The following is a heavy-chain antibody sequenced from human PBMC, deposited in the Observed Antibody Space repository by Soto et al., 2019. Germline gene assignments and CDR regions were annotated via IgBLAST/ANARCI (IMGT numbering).Heavy chain of an antibody. CDR1: GFTFSTYA. CDR3: AKERSSGWSFDY. J-gene: IGHJ4*02. CDR2: ISGSGDST. V-gene: IGHV3-23*01. D-gene: IGHD6-19*01. Sequence: EVQLLESGGGLVQPGGSLRLSCAASGFTFSTYAMNWVCQAPGKGLEWVSGISGSGDSTYYADSVKGRFTVSRDNSKNTLYQQMNCLRAEDTAVFYCAKERSSGWSFDYWGQGTLVTVSS.